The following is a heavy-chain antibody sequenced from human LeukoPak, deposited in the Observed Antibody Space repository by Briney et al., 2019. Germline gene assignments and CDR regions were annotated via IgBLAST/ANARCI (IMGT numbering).Heavy chain of an antibody. J-gene: IGHJ4*02. Sequence: KPSETLSLTCTVSGGSISSYYWSWIRQPPGKGLEWFGYIYYSGSTNYNPSLKSRVTISVDTSKNQFSLKLSSVTAADTAVYYCARADVLLWFGELFYWGQGTLVTVSS. CDR2: IYYSGST. D-gene: IGHD3-10*01. CDR1: GGSISSYY. V-gene: IGHV4-59*01. CDR3: ARADVLLWFGELFY.